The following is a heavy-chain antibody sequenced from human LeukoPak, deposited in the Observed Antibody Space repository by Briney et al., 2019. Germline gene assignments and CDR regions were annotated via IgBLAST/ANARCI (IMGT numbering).Heavy chain of an antibody. CDR3: ARSNYYDSSGYSY. Sequence: SETLSLTCAVYGGSFSGYYWSWIRHPPGKGLEWIGEINHSGSTNYNPSLKSRVTISVDTSKNQFSLKLSSVTAADTAVYYCARSNYYDSSGYSYWGQGTLVTVSS. D-gene: IGHD3-22*01. J-gene: IGHJ4*02. CDR2: INHSGST. CDR1: GGSFSGYY. V-gene: IGHV4-34*01.